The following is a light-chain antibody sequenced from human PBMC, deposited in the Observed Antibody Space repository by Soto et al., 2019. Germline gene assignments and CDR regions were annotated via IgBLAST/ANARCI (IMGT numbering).Light chain of an antibody. V-gene: IGKV3-20*01. J-gene: IGKJ3*01. CDR3: QQYNSWPRGT. CDR2: GAS. Sequence: EIVLTQSPGTLSLSPGERATLSCRASQSVSNNYLAWYQQKPGQAPRLLIYGASNRATGIPPRFSGSGSGTDFTLTISSLEPEDSAVYYCQQYNSWPRGTFGPGTKVDIK. CDR1: QSVSNNY.